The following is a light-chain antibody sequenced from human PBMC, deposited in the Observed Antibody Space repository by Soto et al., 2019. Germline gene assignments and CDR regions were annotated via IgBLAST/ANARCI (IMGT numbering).Light chain of an antibody. V-gene: IGLV2-8*01. CDR3: SSYGGTNNYVV. CDR2: EVT. Sequence: QSALTQPPSASGSPGQSVTISCTGTSSDVGRYNYVSWYQQHPGKAPKLMIYEVTKRPSGVPDRFSGSKSGNTASLTVSGLQAEDEAYYYCSSYGGTNNYVVFGGGTKLTVL. CDR1: SSDVGRYNY. J-gene: IGLJ2*01.